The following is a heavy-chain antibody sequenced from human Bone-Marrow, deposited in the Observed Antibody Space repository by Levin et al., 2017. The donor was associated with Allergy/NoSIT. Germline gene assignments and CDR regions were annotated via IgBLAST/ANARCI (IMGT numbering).Heavy chain of an antibody. J-gene: IGHJ4*02. Sequence: ASVKVSCKASGYTFTGYYLHWVRQAPGQGPEWMGWINPNSGGPNYAQKFQGRVTMTRDTSISTAYMELSRPRSDDTAVYYCARLSHYNDSCWGPGTLVTVSS. CDR2: INPNSGGP. CDR1: GYTFTGYY. V-gene: IGHV1-2*02. CDR3: ARLSHYNDSC. D-gene: IGHD3-22*01.